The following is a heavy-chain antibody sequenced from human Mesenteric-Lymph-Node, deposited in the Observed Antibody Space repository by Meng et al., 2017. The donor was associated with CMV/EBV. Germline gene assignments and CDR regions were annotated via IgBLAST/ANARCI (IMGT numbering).Heavy chain of an antibody. CDR2: IRYDGGNK. CDR3: AKAPATSDIAARHFDF. CDR1: GFTVSSNF. D-gene: IGHD6-6*01. V-gene: IGHV3-30*02. Sequence: GESLKISCAASGFTVSSNFMSWVRQVPGKGLEWVAFIRYDGGNKYYADSVKGRFTISRDNSKNTLYLQMNSLRAEDTAVYYCAKAPATSDIAARHFDFWGQGAMVTVSS. J-gene: IGHJ4*02.